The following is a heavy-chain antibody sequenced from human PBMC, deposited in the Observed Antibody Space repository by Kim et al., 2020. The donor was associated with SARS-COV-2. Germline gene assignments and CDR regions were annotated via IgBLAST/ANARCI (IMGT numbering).Heavy chain of an antibody. CDR3: AREGYYDSSGYYQHDAFDI. J-gene: IGHJ3*02. Sequence: SETLSLTCTVSGGSSSSYYWSWIRQPPGKGLEWIGYIYYSGSTNYNPSLKSRVTISVDTSKNQFSLKLSSVTAADTAVYYCAREGYYDSSGYYQHDAFDIWGQGTMVSLSS. V-gene: IGHV4-59*01. CDR1: GGSSSSYY. D-gene: IGHD3-22*01. CDR2: IYYSGST.